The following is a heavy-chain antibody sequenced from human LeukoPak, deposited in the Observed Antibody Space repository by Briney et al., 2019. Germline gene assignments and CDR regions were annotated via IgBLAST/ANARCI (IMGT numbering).Heavy chain of an antibody. CDR3: ASHCSSTSCYDIHSDY. D-gene: IGHD2-2*01. J-gene: IGHJ4*02. Sequence: GGSLRLSCAASGFTFSSYWMSWVRQAPGKGLEWVANIKQDGSEKYYVDSVKGRFTISRDNAKNSLYLQMNSLRAEDTAVYYCASHCSSTSCYDIHSDYWGQGTLVTVSS. V-gene: IGHV3-7*01. CDR1: GFTFSSYW. CDR2: IKQDGSEK.